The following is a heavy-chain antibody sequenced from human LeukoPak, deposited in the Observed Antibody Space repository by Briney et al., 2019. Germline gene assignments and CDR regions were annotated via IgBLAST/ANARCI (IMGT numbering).Heavy chain of an antibody. CDR3: AKDGEWELLSCMDV. V-gene: IGHV3-30*18. Sequence: GGSLRLSCAASGFTFSSCGMHWVRQAPGKGLEWVAVISYDGSNKYYADSVKGRFTISRDNSKNTLYLQMNSLRAEDTAVYYCAKDGEWELLSCMDVWGQGTTVTVSS. CDR2: ISYDGSNK. CDR1: GFTFSSCG. J-gene: IGHJ6*02. D-gene: IGHD1-26*01.